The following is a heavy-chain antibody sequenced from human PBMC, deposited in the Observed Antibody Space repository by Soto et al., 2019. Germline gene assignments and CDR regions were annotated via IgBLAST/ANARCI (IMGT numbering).Heavy chain of an antibody. Sequence: ASVKVSCKASGYTFTSYDINWVRQATGQGLEWMGWMNPNSGNTGYAQKFQGRVTMTRNTSISTAYMELSSLRSEDTAVYYCARKNDYGDYGESYYMDVWGKGTTVTVSS. CDR1: GYTFTSYD. CDR2: MNPNSGNT. D-gene: IGHD4-17*01. CDR3: ARKNDYGDYGESYYMDV. V-gene: IGHV1-8*01. J-gene: IGHJ6*03.